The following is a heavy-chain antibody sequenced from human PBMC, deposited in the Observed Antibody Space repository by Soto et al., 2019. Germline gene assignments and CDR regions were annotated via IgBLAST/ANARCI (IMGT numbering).Heavy chain of an antibody. J-gene: IGHJ4*02. CDR1: GGSISSYY. V-gene: IGHV4-59*01. CDR3: ARRWGPYFDF. Sequence: QVQLQESGPGLVKPSETLSLTCTVSGGSISSYYWSWIRQPPGKGLEWIGYIYYSGSTDYDPSLKSRVNISVDTSKNQFSLKLSSVTAADTAVYYCARRWGPYFDFWGQGTLVTVSS. D-gene: IGHD7-27*01. CDR2: IYYSGST.